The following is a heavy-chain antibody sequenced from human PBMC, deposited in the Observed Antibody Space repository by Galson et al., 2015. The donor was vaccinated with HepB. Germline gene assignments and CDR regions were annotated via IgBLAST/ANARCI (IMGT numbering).Heavy chain of an antibody. V-gene: IGHV3-66*01. J-gene: IGHJ6*02. CDR3: ARVGRQQLAYYYYGMDV. Sequence: SLRLSCAASGFTVSSNYMSWVRQAPGKGLEWVSVIYSGGSTYYADSVKGRFTISRDNSKNTLYLQMNSLRAEDTAVYYCARVGRQQLAYYYYGMDVWGQGTTVTVSS. CDR2: IYSGGST. CDR1: GFTVSSNY. D-gene: IGHD6-13*01.